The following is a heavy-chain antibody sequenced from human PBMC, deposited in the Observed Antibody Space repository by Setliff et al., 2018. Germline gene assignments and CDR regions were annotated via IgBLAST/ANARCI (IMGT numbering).Heavy chain of an antibody. CDR2: IYSDGSST. CDR1: GFTFSNYA. Sequence: PGGSLRLSCAASGFTFSNYAMNWVRQAPGKGLEWVSVIYSDGSSTYYGDSVKGRFTISRDNSQNTLYLQMNSLRAEDTAVYYCAKDRPQGVNGRSLDYWGRRALVTVSS. CDR3: AKDRPQGVNGRSLDY. V-gene: IGHV3-23*03. J-gene: IGHJ4*02. D-gene: IGHD3-10*01.